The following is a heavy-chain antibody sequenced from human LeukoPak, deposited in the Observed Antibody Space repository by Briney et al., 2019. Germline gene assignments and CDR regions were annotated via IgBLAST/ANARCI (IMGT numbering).Heavy chain of an antibody. D-gene: IGHD5-12*01. V-gene: IGHV3-48*03. J-gene: IGHJ6*03. CDR3: ARGISGYDFYYFYYMDV. Sequence: QPGGSLRLSCAASGFTFSSYAMNWVRQAPGKGLEWVSYISSIGSAIYYADSVKGRFTISRDNAKNSLYLQMNSLRAEDTAVYYCARGISGYDFYYFYYMDVWGKGTTVTVSS. CDR2: ISSIGSAI. CDR1: GFTFSSYA.